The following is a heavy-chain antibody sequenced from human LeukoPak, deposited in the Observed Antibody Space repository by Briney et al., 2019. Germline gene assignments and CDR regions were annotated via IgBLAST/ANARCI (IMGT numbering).Heavy chain of an antibody. D-gene: IGHD6-13*01. CDR1: GGSTSSYY. Sequence: PSETLSLTCAVSGGSTSSYYWSWIRQPPGKGLEWIGYIYYSGSTNYNPSLKSRVTISVDTSKNQFSLKLSSVTAADTAVYYCARRSSSWYGEFDPWGQGTLVTVSS. V-gene: IGHV4-59*01. CDR2: IYYSGST. J-gene: IGHJ5*02. CDR3: ARRSSSWYGEFDP.